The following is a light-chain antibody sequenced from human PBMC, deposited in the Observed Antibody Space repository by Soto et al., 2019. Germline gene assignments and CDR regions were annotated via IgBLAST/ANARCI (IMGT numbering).Light chain of an antibody. CDR3: GTWDTSLSAVV. Sequence: QSVLTQPPSVSAAPGQKVTISCSGSSSNIGNNYVSWYQQFPGTAPKLLIYDNDKRPSGIPDRFSGSKSGTSATLGITGVQTGDEADYYCGTWDTSLSAVVFGGGTKLTVL. J-gene: IGLJ2*01. V-gene: IGLV1-51*01. CDR1: SSNIGNNY. CDR2: DND.